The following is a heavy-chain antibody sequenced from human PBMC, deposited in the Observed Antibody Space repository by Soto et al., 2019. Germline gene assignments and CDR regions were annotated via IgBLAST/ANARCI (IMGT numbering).Heavy chain of an antibody. J-gene: IGHJ4*02. Sequence: ASVKVSCKASGYSFANYTIHWVRQAPGQGLEWMGWLNPDTASTKFSPKFQGRVIITRDKSANTAFMQLTSLTSEDTALYYCARDPPGFHSAFDFWGQGTLVTVSS. CDR2: LNPDTAST. CDR3: ARDPPGFHSAFDF. V-gene: IGHV1-3*01. CDR1: GYSFANYT. D-gene: IGHD4-4*01.